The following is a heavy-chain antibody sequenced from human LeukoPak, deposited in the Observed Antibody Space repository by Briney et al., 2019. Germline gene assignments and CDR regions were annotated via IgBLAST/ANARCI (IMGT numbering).Heavy chain of an antibody. CDR2: IKSKTDGGTT. Sequence: PGGSLRLSCAASGFTFSNAWMSWVRQAPGKGLEWVGRIKSKTDGGTTDYAAPVKGRFTISRDDSKNTLYLQMNSLKTEDTAVYSCTTGYCGGDCRLTSSDYWGQGTLVTVSS. D-gene: IGHD2-21*02. V-gene: IGHV3-15*01. CDR1: GFTFSNAW. J-gene: IGHJ4*02. CDR3: TTGYCGGDCRLTSSDY.